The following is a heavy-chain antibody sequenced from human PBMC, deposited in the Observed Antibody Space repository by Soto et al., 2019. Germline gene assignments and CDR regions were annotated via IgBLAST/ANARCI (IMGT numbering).Heavy chain of an antibody. CDR1: GFGFSGYG. Sequence: QVLLVESGGGVVQPGRSLRLSCAASGFGFSGYGMHWVRQAPGKGLEWVAFISYDGSNKYYADSVKGRFNISRDNPKNTVYLKVNSLRAEDTAVYYCAKDFDFWSGIDYWGQGALVTVSS. V-gene: IGHV3-30*18. D-gene: IGHD3-3*01. CDR3: AKDFDFWSGIDY. J-gene: IGHJ4*02. CDR2: ISYDGSNK.